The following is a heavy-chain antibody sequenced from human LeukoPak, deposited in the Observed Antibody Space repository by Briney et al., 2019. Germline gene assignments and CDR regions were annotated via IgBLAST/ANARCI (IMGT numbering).Heavy chain of an antibody. V-gene: IGHV3-30*02. CDR2: IRYDGSNK. CDR1: GFTFSSYG. Sequence: GGSLRLSCAASGFTFSSYGMHWVRQAPGKGLEWVAFIRYDGSNKYYADSVKGRFTISRDNAKNSLYLQMNSLRAEDTAVYYCAREVAKGHRPFDYWGQGTLVTVSS. CDR3: AREVAKGHRPFDY. D-gene: IGHD1-14*01. J-gene: IGHJ4*02.